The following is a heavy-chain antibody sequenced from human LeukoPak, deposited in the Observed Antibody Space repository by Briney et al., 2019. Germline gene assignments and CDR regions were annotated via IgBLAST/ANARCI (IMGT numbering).Heavy chain of an antibody. CDR2: IIPIFGTA. D-gene: IGHD5-24*01. CDR1: GGTFSSYA. V-gene: IGHV1-69*05. Sequence: GASVKVSCKASGGTFSSYAISWVRQAPGQGLEWMGGIIPIFGTANYAQKFQGRVTITTDESTSTAYMELSSLRSEDTAVYYCARDMPASSPGSRWYDAFDIWGQGTMVTVSS. J-gene: IGHJ3*02. CDR3: ARDMPASSPGSRWYDAFDI.